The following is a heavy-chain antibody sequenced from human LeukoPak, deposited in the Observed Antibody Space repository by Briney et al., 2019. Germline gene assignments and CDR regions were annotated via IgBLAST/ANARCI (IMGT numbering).Heavy chain of an antibody. V-gene: IGHV3-11*01. CDR2: ISSSGKTI. CDR1: GFNLSDYY. D-gene: IGHD4-11*01. CDR3: VRSDYSNEASYFYYMDV. Sequence: GGSLSLSCAASGFNLSDYYMSWIRQAPGKGLEWVSHISSSGKTIYYAGSLRGRFTMSRDSAENSLSLHLNSLRAEDTAVYYCVRSDYSNEASYFYYMDVWGKGTTVAISS. J-gene: IGHJ6*03.